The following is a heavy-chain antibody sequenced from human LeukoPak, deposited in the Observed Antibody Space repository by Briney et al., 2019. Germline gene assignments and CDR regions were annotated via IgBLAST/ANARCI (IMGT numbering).Heavy chain of an antibody. Sequence: SETLSLTCTVSGDSVSGVYWSWIRQPPGKGLEWIGYVYYSGDTNYNPSLKSRVTISVDTSKNQFSLKLNSVTAADTAVYYCARATGHYYDSSGCYLGDAFDFWGQGTMVTVSS. V-gene: IGHV4-59*02. CDR3: ARATGHYYDSSGCYLGDAFDF. CDR2: VYYSGDT. D-gene: IGHD3-22*01. J-gene: IGHJ3*01. CDR1: GDSVSGVY.